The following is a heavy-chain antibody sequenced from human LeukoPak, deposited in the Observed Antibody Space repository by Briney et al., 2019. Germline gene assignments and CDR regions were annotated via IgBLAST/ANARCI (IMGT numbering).Heavy chain of an antibody. J-gene: IGHJ3*02. Sequence: GGSLRLSCAASEFTFNSYAMSWVRQAPGKGLEWVSAISGSGDDPYYADSVKGRFTISRDNSKNTLYLQMNSLTAEDTAVYYCAKALYGGNERYAFDIWGQGTMVTVSS. CDR3: AKALYGGNERYAFDI. CDR2: ISGSGDDP. V-gene: IGHV3-23*01. D-gene: IGHD4-23*01. CDR1: EFTFNSYA.